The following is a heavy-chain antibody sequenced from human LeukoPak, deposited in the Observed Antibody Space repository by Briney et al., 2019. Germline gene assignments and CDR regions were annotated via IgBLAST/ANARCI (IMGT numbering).Heavy chain of an antibody. D-gene: IGHD6-6*01. J-gene: IGHJ4*02. V-gene: IGHV3-30-3*01. Sequence: GGSLRLSCAASGFTFSSYAMHWVRQAPGKGLEWVAVISYDGSNKYYADSVKGRFTISRDNSKNTLYLQMNSLRAEDTAVYYCAKATPGSSSSPRSYWGQGTLVTVSS. CDR3: AKATPGSSSSPRSY. CDR2: ISYDGSNK. CDR1: GFTFSSYA.